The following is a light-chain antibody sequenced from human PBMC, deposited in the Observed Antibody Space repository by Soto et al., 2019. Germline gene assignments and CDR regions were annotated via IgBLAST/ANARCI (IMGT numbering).Light chain of an antibody. J-gene: IGKJ1*01. CDR1: QSVSSSY. V-gene: IGKV3-20*01. CDR3: QQYGSSPRXT. CDR2: GAS. Sequence: EIVLTQSPGTLSSSPGERATLSCRASQSVSSSYLAWYQQKPGQAPRLLIYGASSRATGIPDRFSGSGSGTDFTLTISRLEPEDFAVYYCQQYGSSPRXTFGQGNKV.